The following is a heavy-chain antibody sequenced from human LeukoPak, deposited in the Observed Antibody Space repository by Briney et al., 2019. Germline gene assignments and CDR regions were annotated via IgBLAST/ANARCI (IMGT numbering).Heavy chain of an antibody. CDR2: ISSSSSTI. V-gene: IGHV3-48*02. J-gene: IGHJ4*02. D-gene: IGHD3-16*02. CDR1: GFTFSSYS. Sequence: PPGRSLRLSCAASGFTFSSYSMNWVCQAPGKGLEWVSYISSSSSTIYYADSVKGRFTISRDNAKNSLYLQMNSLRDEDTAVYYCARGDYVWGSYRYSLFDYWGQGTLVTVSS. CDR3: ARGDYVWGSYRYSLFDY.